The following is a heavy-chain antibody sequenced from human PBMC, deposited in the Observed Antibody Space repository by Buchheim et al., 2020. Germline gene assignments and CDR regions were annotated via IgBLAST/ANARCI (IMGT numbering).Heavy chain of an antibody. V-gene: IGHV3-11*06. Sequence: QVQLVESGGGLVKPGGSLRLSCAASGFTFSDYYMSWIRQAPGKGLEWVSYISSSSSYTNYADSVKGRFTISRDNAKHSLYLQMNSLRAEDTAVYYYATRGGYSSGWYVADYFDYWGQGTL. CDR3: ATRGGYSSGWYVADYFDY. D-gene: IGHD6-19*01. CDR2: ISSSSSYT. CDR1: GFTFSDYY. J-gene: IGHJ4*02.